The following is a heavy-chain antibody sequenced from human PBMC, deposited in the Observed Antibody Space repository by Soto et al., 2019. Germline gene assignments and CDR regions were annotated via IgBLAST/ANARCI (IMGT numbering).Heavy chain of an antibody. D-gene: IGHD2-15*01. V-gene: IGHV3-23*01. CDR1: GFTFNNYA. Sequence: EVQLLESGGGLLQPGGSLRLSCSASGFTFNNYAMAWVRQAPGEGLEWVSGISGSGATPYYADSVKGRFTISRDNSKNTLCLQMNSLSAEDPAVYFCAKAGYCTGVSCYFYYFDSWGQGTLVTVSS. J-gene: IGHJ4*02. CDR3: AKAGYCTGVSCYFYYFDS. CDR2: ISGSGATP.